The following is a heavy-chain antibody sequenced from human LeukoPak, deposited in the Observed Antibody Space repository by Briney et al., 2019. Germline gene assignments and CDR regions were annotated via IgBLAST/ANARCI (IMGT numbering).Heavy chain of an antibody. J-gene: IGHJ6*03. V-gene: IGHV3-23*01. Sequence: PGGSLTLTCAASGYNFNRYAMSWVRQPPAQGLERVSVIIDNGDTTYHANSVMGRFTISRDNSKTRLYLQMHSLRAEDTAVYYCAKLGGQEIYKYYVGVWGKGTTVAVSS. CDR2: IIDNGDTT. CDR3: AKLGGQEIYKYYVGV. D-gene: IGHD3-16*01. CDR1: GYNFNRYA.